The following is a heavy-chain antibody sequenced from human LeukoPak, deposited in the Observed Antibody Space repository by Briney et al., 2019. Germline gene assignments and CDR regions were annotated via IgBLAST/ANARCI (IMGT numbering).Heavy chain of an antibody. Sequence: SVKVSCKASGYTFTSYGISWVRQAPGQGLEWMGGIIPIFGTANYAQKFQGRVTITADKSTSTAYMELSSLRSEDTAVYYCATSGITGTHNWFDPWGQGTLVTVSS. D-gene: IGHD1-20*01. CDR1: GYTFTSYG. CDR3: ATSGITGTHNWFDP. V-gene: IGHV1-69*06. CDR2: IIPIFGTA. J-gene: IGHJ5*02.